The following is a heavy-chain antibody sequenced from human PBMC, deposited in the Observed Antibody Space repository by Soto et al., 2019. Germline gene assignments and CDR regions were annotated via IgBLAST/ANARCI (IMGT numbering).Heavy chain of an antibody. V-gene: IGHV4-39*01. J-gene: IGHJ3*02. CDR1: GGSISNNNYY. CDR2: IKYSGNT. D-gene: IGHD3-16*01. Sequence: QLQLQESGPGLVKPSETLSLTCTVSGGSISNNNYYWGWIRQPPGKGLEWIASIKYSGNTYYNPSLKTRVTISVDTSKDQFSLKVNSLTASDTAVYYCARQSARRGEWAFAIWGQGTMVTVSS. CDR3: ARQSARRGEWAFAI.